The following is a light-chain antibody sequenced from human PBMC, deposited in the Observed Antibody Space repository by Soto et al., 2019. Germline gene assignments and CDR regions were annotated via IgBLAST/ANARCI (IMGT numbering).Light chain of an antibody. J-gene: IGLJ3*02. CDR2: DVT. CDR1: SSDVVRYNY. CDR3: SSYTGSSTS. V-gene: IGLV2-14*01. Sequence: QSVLTQPASVSGSPGQSITISCTGTSSDVVRYNYVSWYQQHPGKAPKLIIYDVTYRPSGVSDRFSGSKSGSTASLTISGLQAEDEADYYCSSYTGSSTSFGGGTKLTVL.